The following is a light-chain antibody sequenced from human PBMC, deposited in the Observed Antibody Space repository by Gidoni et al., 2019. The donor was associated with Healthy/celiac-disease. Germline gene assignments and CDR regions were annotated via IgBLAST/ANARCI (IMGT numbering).Light chain of an antibody. CDR3: QQRSNWPPIT. Sequence: EIVLTQSPATLSLSPGERATLSCRASQSVSSYLAWYQQEPGQAPRLLIYDASNRATGLPARFSGSGSGTDFTLTISSLGPADFAVYYCQQRSNWPPITFGQGTRLEIK. CDR1: QSVSSY. V-gene: IGKV3-11*01. J-gene: IGKJ5*01. CDR2: DAS.